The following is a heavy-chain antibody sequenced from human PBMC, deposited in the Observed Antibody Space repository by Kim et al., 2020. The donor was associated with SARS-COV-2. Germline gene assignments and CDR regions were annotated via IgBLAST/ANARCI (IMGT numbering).Heavy chain of an antibody. CDR1: GFTFSSYG. CDR2: ISYDGSNK. CDR3: AKDCGDYRGAHY. V-gene: IGHV3-30*18. J-gene: IGHJ4*02. Sequence: GGSLRLSCAASGFTFSSYGMHWVRQTPGKGLEWVAVISYDGSNKYYAESVKGRFTISRDNSKNTLYLQMNSLRAEDTAVYYCAKDCGDYRGAHYWGQGTLVTVSS. D-gene: IGHD4-17*01.